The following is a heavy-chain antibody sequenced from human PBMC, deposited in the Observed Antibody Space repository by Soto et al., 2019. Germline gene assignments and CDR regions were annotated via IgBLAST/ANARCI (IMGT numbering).Heavy chain of an antibody. CDR1: GFTFSDYA. V-gene: IGHV3-30*18. Sequence: VQLVESGGGVVQPGRSLRLSCAASGFTFSDYAMHWVRQAPGKGLEWVAVVSHDGRNTHYADSVKGRFTISRDSSKNRVSLEMTSLRAEDTAVYYCAKGGRQWLVTSDFNYWGQGALVTASS. D-gene: IGHD6-19*01. CDR2: VSHDGRNT. CDR3: AKGGRQWLVTSDFNY. J-gene: IGHJ4*02.